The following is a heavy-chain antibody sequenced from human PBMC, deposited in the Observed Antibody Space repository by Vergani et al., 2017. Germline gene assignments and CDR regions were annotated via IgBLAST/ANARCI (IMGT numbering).Heavy chain of an antibody. Sequence: QVQLQESGPGLVKPSETLSLTCTVSGGSISSYYWSWIRQPPGKGLEWIGYIYYSGSTNYNPSLKSRVTISVDTSKNQFSRKLSSVTAADTAVYYCARLGYCSSTSCPGDAFDIWGQGTMVTVSA. D-gene: IGHD2-2*01. J-gene: IGHJ3*02. CDR3: ARLGYCSSTSCPGDAFDI. CDR2: IYYSGST. V-gene: IGHV4-59*01. CDR1: GGSISSYY.